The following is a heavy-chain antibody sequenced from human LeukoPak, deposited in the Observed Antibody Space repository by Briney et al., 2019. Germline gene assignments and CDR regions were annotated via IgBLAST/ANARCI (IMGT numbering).Heavy chain of an antibody. CDR1: GGSISSYY. CDR3: AREVWEADAFDI. Sequence: ASETLSLTCTVSGGSISSYYWSWIRQPAGKGLEWIGRFYADGSTHYNPSLKSRVTMSIDTSKNQFSLKLTFVTAADTAVYYCAREVWEADAFDIWGQGTLVTVSS. CDR2: FYADGST. V-gene: IGHV4-4*07. D-gene: IGHD3-16*01. J-gene: IGHJ3*02.